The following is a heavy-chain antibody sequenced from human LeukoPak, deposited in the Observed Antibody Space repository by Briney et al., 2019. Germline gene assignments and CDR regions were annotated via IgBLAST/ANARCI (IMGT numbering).Heavy chain of an antibody. J-gene: IGHJ4*02. CDR3: ARDRVLHYFDY. D-gene: IGHD3-16*01. V-gene: IGHV3-74*01. Sequence: GGSLRLSYAASGFTFTTSWMHWLRQAPGKGLVWVSRIESDGTSTTYADSVKGRFTISRDNAKNTLYLQMNSLRAEDTAVYYCARDRVLHYFDYWGQGALVTVSS. CDR2: IESDGTST. CDR1: GFTFTTSW.